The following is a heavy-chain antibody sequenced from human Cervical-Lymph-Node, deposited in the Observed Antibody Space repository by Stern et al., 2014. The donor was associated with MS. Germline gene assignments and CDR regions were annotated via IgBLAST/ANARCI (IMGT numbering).Heavy chain of an antibody. V-gene: IGHV1-8*01. CDR3: ARVVTADWYFDL. CDR1: GYTFTSYD. D-gene: IGHD2-21*02. J-gene: IGHJ2*01. Sequence: QVQLVKSGAEVKKPGASVKVSCKASGYTFTSYDINWVRQATGQGLEWMGWMNPNSGNTGYAQKFQGRVTMTRNTSISTAYMELRSLRSEDTAVYYCARVVTADWYFDLWGRGTLVTVSS. CDR2: MNPNSGNT.